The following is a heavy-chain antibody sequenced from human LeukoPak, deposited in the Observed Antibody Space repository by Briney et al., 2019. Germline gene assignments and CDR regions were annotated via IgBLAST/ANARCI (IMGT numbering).Heavy chain of an antibody. V-gene: IGHV4-59*01. Sequence: PSETLSLTCTVSGGSISSYYWSWIRQPPGKGLEWIGYIYYSGSTNYNPSLKSRVTISVDTSKNQFSLKLSSVTAADTAVYYCARRFPTANAFDIWGQGTMVTVSS. J-gene: IGHJ3*02. CDR1: GGSISSYY. CDR2: IYYSGST. CDR3: ARRFPTANAFDI. D-gene: IGHD4-11*01.